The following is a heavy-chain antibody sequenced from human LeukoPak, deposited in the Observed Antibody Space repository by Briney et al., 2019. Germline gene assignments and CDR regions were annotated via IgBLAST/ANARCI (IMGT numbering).Heavy chain of an antibody. V-gene: IGHV4-59*08. J-gene: IGHJ4*02. CDR2: IYHTGHT. Sequence: SETLSLTCTVSGGSVSGYYWSRIRQPPGGGLEWIGCIYHTGHTHYNASLKGRVTMSMDTSQSQISLRMSSMTAADTAVYYCTRHPFMSPFDYWGQGTLVTVSS. D-gene: IGHD3-10*02. CDR1: GGSVSGYY. CDR3: TRHPFMSPFDY.